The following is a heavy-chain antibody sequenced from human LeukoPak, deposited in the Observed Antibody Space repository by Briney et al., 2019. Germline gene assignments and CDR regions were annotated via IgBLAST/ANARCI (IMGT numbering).Heavy chain of an antibody. CDR1: GGSISSSSYY. D-gene: IGHD3-22*01. J-gene: IGHJ4*02. Sequence: PSETLSLTCTVSGGSISSSSYYWGWIRQPPGKGLEWIGSIYYSGSTYYNPSLKSRVTISVDTSKNQFSLKLSSVTAADTAVYYCARQYYYDSHTFDYWGQGTLVTVSS. CDR2: IYYSGST. V-gene: IGHV4-39*01. CDR3: ARQYYYDSHTFDY.